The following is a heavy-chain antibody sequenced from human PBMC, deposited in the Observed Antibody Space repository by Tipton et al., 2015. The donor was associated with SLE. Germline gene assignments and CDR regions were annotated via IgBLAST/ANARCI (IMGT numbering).Heavy chain of an antibody. Sequence: QVQLVQSGAEVKKPGASVKVSCMASGYTFTSYYIHWVRQAPGQGLEWMGIINPSGGDTNYAQKFQGRVTMTRDTSTSTVYMELSSLRSEDTAVYYCAREGGEMATMEFDYWGQGTLVTVSS. V-gene: IGHV1-46*01. CDR2: INPSGGDT. CDR1: GYTFTSYY. D-gene: IGHD5-24*01. CDR3: AREGGEMATMEFDY. J-gene: IGHJ4*02.